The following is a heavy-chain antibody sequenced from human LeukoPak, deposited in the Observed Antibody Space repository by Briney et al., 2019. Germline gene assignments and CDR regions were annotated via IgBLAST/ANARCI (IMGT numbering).Heavy chain of an antibody. V-gene: IGHV1-18*01. J-gene: IGHJ4*02. Sequence: ASVNVSCKASGYTFTSYGISWVRQAPGQELEWVGWISAYNGNTNYAQKLQGRVTMTTDTSTSTAYMELRSLRSDDTAVYYCATTSGYSYGFDYWGQGTLVTVSS. CDR2: ISAYNGNT. CDR1: GYTFTSYG. D-gene: IGHD5-18*01. CDR3: ATTSGYSYGFDY.